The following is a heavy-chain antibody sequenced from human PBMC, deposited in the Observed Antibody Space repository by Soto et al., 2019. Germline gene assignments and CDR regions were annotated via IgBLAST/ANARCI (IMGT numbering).Heavy chain of an antibody. D-gene: IGHD2-15*01. CDR2: FNPNSGAT. CDR3: ARGSGQDYLAFDL. V-gene: IGHV1-2*02. J-gene: IGHJ3*01. Sequence: QVQLVQSGAEVKKPGASVKVSCKPSGYTFTGYYIHWVRQAPGQGLEWMGWFNPNSGATIYAQEFEGRVTMTRDTSVSTASMDVTRLKSDDTAVYYCARGSGQDYLAFDLWGPGTVVSVSS. CDR1: GYTFTGYY.